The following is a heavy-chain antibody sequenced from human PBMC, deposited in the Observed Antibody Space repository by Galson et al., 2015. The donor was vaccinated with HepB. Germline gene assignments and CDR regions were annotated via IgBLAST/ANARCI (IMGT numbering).Heavy chain of an antibody. CDR1: GSTFTGYY. Sequence: SVTVSCKASGSTFTGYYMHWVRQAPGQGLEWMGWINPNSGGTNYAQNFQGRVTMTTDTSISTAYMEVSRLRSDDTAVYYCAREGSVEGGGVDVWGQGTTVTVSS. CDR2: INPNSGGT. J-gene: IGHJ6*02. CDR3: AREGSVEGGGVDV. D-gene: IGHD5-24*01. V-gene: IGHV1-2*02.